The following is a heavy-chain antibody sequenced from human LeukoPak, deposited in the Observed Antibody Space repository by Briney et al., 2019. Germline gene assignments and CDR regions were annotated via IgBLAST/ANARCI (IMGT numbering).Heavy chain of an antibody. CDR2: INQDGSEK. V-gene: IGHV3-7*01. Sequence: PGGSLRLSCGASGFTFDDYWMSWVRQAPGKGLEWVANINQDGSEKYYVDSVKGRFTISRDNAKNSLYLQMNSLRAEDTAVYYCARARGYSVYAYYFDYWGQGTLVTVSS. D-gene: IGHD5/OR15-5a*01. J-gene: IGHJ4*02. CDR1: GFTFDDYW. CDR3: ARARGYSVYAYYFDY.